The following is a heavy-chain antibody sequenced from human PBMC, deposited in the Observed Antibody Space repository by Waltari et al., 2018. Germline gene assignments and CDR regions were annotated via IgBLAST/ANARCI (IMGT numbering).Heavy chain of an antibody. CDR3: ARRDDYGDPGFDP. Sequence: QVQLQESGPGLVKPSETLSLTCAVSGYSISSGYYWGWIRQPPGKGLEWIGSIYHSGSTYYNPSLRGRVTISVDTSKNQFSLKLSSVTAADTAVYYCARRDDYGDPGFDPWGQGTLVTVSS. D-gene: IGHD4-17*01. CDR2: IYHSGST. J-gene: IGHJ5*02. CDR1: GYSISSGYY. V-gene: IGHV4-38-2*01.